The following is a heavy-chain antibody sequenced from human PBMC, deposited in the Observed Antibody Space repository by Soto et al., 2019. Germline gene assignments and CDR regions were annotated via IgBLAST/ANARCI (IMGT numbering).Heavy chain of an antibody. Sequence: APVKVSCKASGYTFTSYGISWVRQAPGQGLEWMGWISAYNGNTNYAQKLQGRVTMTTDTSTSTAYMELRSLRSDDTAVYYCARDSNYGDYEDYYYYGMDVWGQGTTVTVSS. CDR2: ISAYNGNT. V-gene: IGHV1-18*01. CDR1: GYTFTSYG. J-gene: IGHJ6*02. CDR3: ARDSNYGDYEDYYYYGMDV. D-gene: IGHD4-17*01.